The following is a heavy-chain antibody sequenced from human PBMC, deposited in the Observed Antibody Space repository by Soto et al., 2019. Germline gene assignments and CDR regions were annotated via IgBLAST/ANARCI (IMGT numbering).Heavy chain of an antibody. D-gene: IGHD2-2*01. CDR1: GFTFSNYA. CDR2: ISGSGGST. Sequence: LRLSCAASGFTFSNYAMSWVRQAAGKGLERVSTISGSGGSTFYADSVRGRFTISRDNSKNALSLQMISLRAEDTAVYYCAKGRQPYCSSTTCLRAGMDVWGQGTTVTVSS. CDR3: AKGRQPYCSSTTCLRAGMDV. V-gene: IGHV3-23*01. J-gene: IGHJ6*02.